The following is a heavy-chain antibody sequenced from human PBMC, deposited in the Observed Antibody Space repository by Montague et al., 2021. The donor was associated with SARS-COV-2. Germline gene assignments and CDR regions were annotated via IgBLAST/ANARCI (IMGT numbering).Heavy chain of an antibody. CDR3: ARHAPFSDNYRRYPFNFDF. Sequence: SETLSLTCTVSGGSISTSSIHWGWVRQSPGKGLEWIATIYFSGSAYYNPSLKSRVSISIDTSKNKFSLQLTSVTAADTAVYYCARHAPFSDNYRRYPFNFDFWGQGTLVTVSS. CDR2: IYFSGSA. V-gene: IGHV4-39*01. CDR1: GGSISTSSIH. D-gene: IGHD1-1*01. J-gene: IGHJ4*02.